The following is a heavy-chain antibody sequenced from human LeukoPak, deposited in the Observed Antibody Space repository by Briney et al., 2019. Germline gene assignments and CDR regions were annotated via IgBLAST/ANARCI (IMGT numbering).Heavy chain of an antibody. CDR2: IYSGGST. J-gene: IGHJ4*02. V-gene: IGHV3-66*01. CDR3: ARGGGLFGY. CDR1: GFTFSSYW. Sequence: GGSLRLSCAASGFTFSSYWMSWVRQAPGKGLEWVSVIYSGGSTYYADSVKGRFTISRDNSKNTLYLQMNSLRAEDTAVYYCARGGGLFGYWGQGTLVTVSS. D-gene: IGHD3-10*01.